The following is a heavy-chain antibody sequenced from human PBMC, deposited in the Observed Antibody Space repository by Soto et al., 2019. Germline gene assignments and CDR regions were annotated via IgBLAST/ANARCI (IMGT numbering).Heavy chain of an antibody. V-gene: IGHV3-66*01. D-gene: IGHD3-9*01. CDR3: AREASGLRYLATPLDV. Sequence: GGSLRLSCAASGFTVSSNYMSWVRQAPGKGLEWVSVIYSGGSTYYADSVKGRFTISRDNSKNTLYLQMNSLRAEDTAVYYCAREASGLRYLATPLDVWGKGTTVTVSS. CDR1: GFTVSSNY. CDR2: IYSGGST. J-gene: IGHJ6*04.